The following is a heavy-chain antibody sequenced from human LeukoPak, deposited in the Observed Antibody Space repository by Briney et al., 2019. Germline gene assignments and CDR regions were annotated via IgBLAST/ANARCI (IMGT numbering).Heavy chain of an antibody. V-gene: IGHV4-59*05. CDR3: AARPRSGYYSNY. CDR1: GGSISSYY. J-gene: IGHJ4*02. CDR2: IYYSGST. D-gene: IGHD3-22*01. Sequence: SETLSLTCAVSGGSISSYYWSWIRQPAGKGLEWIGSIYYSGSTYYNPSLKSRVTISVDTSKNQFSLKLSSVTAADTAVYYCAARPRSGYYSNYWGQGTLATVSS.